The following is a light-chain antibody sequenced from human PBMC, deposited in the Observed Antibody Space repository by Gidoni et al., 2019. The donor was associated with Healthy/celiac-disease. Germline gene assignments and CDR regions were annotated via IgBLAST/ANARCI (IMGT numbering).Light chain of an antibody. J-gene: IGKJ1*01. Sequence: EIVLTQSPATLSLSPGERATLSCRASQSVSSYFAWYQQQPVQAPRPLLYDAPNRATGIPPRCIGSGSSTDFTRPISSLEPEDFAVYYCRQRSNWPPLTFGQGTKVEIK. CDR3: RQRSNWPPLT. CDR1: QSVSSY. CDR2: DAP. V-gene: IGKV3-11*01.